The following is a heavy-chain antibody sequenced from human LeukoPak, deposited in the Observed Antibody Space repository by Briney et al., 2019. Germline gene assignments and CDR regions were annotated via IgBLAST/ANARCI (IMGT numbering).Heavy chain of an antibody. V-gene: IGHV3-21*01. CDR1: GFTFSSYS. CDR2: ISSSSSYI. Sequence: GGSLRLSCAASGFTFSSYSMNWVRQAPGKGLEWVSSISSSSSYIYYADSVKGRFTISRDNAKNSLYLQMNSLRAEDTAVYYCARAAYCGGDCYSEHDYWGQGTLVTVSS. J-gene: IGHJ4*02. CDR3: ARAAYCGGDCYSEHDY. D-gene: IGHD2-21*02.